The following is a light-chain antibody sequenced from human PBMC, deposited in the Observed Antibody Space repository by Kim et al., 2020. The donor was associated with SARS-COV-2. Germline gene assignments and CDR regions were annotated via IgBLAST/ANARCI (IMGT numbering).Light chain of an antibody. CDR1: QSISIY. J-gene: IGKJ4*01. V-gene: IGKV3-11*01. Sequence: PGESAPRSCRASQSISIYVAWYQHKPGQAPRLLIYDASNRATGIPDRFSGSGSGTDFTLTISSLEPEDFAIYYCQQRNNWPPAVTFGGGTKVDIK. CDR3: QQRNNWPPAVT. CDR2: DAS.